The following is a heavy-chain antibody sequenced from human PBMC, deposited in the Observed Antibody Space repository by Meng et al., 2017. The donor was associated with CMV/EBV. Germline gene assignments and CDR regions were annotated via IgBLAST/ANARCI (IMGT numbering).Heavy chain of an antibody. CDR2: ISAYNGNT. CDR3: ARDYSPRITMIVVAHLGY. CDR1: GYTFTSYG. Sequence: ASVKVSCKASGYTFTSYGISWVRQAPGQGLEWMGWISAYNGNTNYAQKLQGRVTMTTDTSTSTAYMELRSLRSDDTAVHYCARDYSPRITMIVVAHLGYWGQGTLVTVSS. J-gene: IGHJ4*02. V-gene: IGHV1-18*01. D-gene: IGHD3-22*01.